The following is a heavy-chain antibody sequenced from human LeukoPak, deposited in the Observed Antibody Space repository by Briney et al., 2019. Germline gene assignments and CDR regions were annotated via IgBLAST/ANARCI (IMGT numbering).Heavy chain of an antibody. CDR2: IYYSGST. J-gene: IGHJ4*02. V-gene: IGHV4-59*01. CDR1: GGSISSYY. D-gene: IGHD3-22*01. CDR3: ARARYYDSSGDYFLDY. Sequence: SETLSLTCTVSGGSISSYYWSWIRQPPGKGLEWIGYIYYSGSTNYNPSLKSRVTISVDTSKNQFSLKLSSVTAADTAVYYCARARYYDSSGDYFLDYWGQGTLVTVSS.